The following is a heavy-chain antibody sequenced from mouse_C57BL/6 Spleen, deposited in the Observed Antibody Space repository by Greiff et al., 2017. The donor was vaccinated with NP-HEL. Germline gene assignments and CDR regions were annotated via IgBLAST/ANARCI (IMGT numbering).Heavy chain of an antibody. CDR1: GYTFTSYW. CDR2: IYPSDSET. Sequence: QVQLQQPGAELVRPGSSVKLSCKASGYTFTSYWMDWVKQRPGQGLEWIGNIYPSDSETHYNQKFKDKATLTVDKSSSTAYMQLSSLTSEDSAVYYCARSGGSSYFDYWGQGTTLTVSS. D-gene: IGHD1-1*01. CDR3: ARSGGSSYFDY. V-gene: IGHV1-61*01. J-gene: IGHJ2*01.